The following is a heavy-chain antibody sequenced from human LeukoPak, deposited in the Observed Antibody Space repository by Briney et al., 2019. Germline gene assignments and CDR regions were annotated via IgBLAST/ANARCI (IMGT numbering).Heavy chain of an antibody. CDR3: ARAGTESRWGLPRADYYYMDV. Sequence: ASVKVSCKASGYTFTSYGISWVRQAPGQGLEWMGWISAYNGNTNYAQKLQGRVTMTTDTSTSTAYRELRSLRSDDTAVYYCARAGTESRWGLPRADYYYMDVWAKGTTVTVSS. CDR2: ISAYNGNT. D-gene: IGHD1-26*01. J-gene: IGHJ6*03. CDR1: GYTFTSYG. V-gene: IGHV1-18*01.